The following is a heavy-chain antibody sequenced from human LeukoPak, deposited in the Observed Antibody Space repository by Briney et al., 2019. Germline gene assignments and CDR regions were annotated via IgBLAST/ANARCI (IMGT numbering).Heavy chain of an antibody. CDR1: GFTFSSYA. D-gene: IGHD4-17*01. CDR2: VSSNGGST. Sequence: GGSLRLSCSASGFTFSSYAMHWVRQAPGKGLEYVSAVSSNGGSTYYADSVKGRFTISRDNSKNTLYLQMNSLRAEDTAVYYCAGGTTVTTYYYYGMDVWGQGTTVTVSS. V-gene: IGHV3-64*04. CDR3: AGGTTVTTYYYYGMDV. J-gene: IGHJ6*02.